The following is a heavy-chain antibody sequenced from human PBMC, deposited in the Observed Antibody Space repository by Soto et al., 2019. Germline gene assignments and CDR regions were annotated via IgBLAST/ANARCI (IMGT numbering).Heavy chain of an antibody. D-gene: IGHD1-26*01. Sequence: PGGSLRLSCAASGFTFDDYAMHWVRQAPGKGLEWVSGISWNSGSIGYADSVKGRFTISRDNAKNSLYLHMNSLRAEDTALYYCAKDIGDSGSYIRGAFDYWGQGTLVTVSS. CDR3: AKDIGDSGSYIRGAFDY. V-gene: IGHV3-9*01. CDR2: ISWNSGSI. J-gene: IGHJ4*02. CDR1: GFTFDDYA.